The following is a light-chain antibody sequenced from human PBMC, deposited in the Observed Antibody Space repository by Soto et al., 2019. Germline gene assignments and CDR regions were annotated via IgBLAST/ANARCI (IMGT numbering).Light chain of an antibody. Sequence: DILLTQSPSTLSASVGDRVTISCRASQSINKWLAWYQHKPGKAPNLLIYEVSTLHSGVPSRFSGSGSGTEFTLTISSLRPEDFATYYCQHYSGDRATFGQGTKVDIK. CDR1: QSINKW. V-gene: IGKV1-5*03. J-gene: IGKJ1*01. CDR2: EVS. CDR3: QHYSGDRAT.